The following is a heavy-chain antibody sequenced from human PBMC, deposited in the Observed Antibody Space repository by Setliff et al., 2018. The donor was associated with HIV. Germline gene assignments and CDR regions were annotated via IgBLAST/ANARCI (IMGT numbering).Heavy chain of an antibody. J-gene: IGHJ3*02. Sequence: KTSETLSLTCTVSGGSISSYYWSWIRQPPGKGLEWIGYIYYSGSTNYNPSLKSRVTISVDTSKNQFSLKVTSVTAADTAVYYCARSKTFYDFWGGYYTHGAFKIWGLGTMVTVSS. CDR1: GGSISSYY. CDR3: ARSKTFYDFWGGYYTHGAFKI. V-gene: IGHV4-59*08. CDR2: IYYSGST. D-gene: IGHD3-3*01.